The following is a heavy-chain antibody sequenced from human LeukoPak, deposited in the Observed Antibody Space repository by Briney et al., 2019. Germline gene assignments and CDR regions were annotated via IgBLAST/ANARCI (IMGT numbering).Heavy chain of an antibody. CDR3: AKDLGVTTGNFDY. V-gene: IGHV3-23*01. Sequence: GGSLRLSCAASGFTFSSSDMSWVRQTPGKGLGWVSAISGSGGSTYYADSVKGRFTISRDNSKNTLYLQMNSLRAEDTAVYYCAKDLGVTTGNFDYWGQGTLVTVSS. J-gene: IGHJ4*02. CDR1: GFTFSSSD. CDR2: ISGSGGST. D-gene: IGHD1-26*01.